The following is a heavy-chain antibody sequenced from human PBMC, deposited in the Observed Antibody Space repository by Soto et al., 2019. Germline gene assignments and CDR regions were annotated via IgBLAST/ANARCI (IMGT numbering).Heavy chain of an antibody. CDR1: GGSISSSSYY. Sequence: SETLSLTCTVSGGSISSSSYYWGWIRQPPGKGLEWIGSIYYSGSTYYNPSLKSRVTISVDTSKNQFSLKLSSVTAADTAVYYCARLSNYDFWSDQVFQHWGQGTLVTVSS. V-gene: IGHV4-39*01. D-gene: IGHD3-3*01. CDR2: IYYSGST. CDR3: ARLSNYDFWSDQVFQH. J-gene: IGHJ1*01.